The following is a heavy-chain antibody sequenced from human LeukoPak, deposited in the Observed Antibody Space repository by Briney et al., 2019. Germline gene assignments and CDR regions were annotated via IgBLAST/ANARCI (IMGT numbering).Heavy chain of an antibody. Sequence: GGSLRLSCAASGFTFSSYAMSWVRQAPGKGLEWVSAISGSGGSTYYADSVKGRFTISRDTSLNTLYLQMTSLRAEDTAVYFCAKRGIVIRGILVIGYHQEAYHYDYWGQGVLVTVSS. CDR2: ISGSGGST. CDR1: GFTFSSYA. D-gene: IGHD3-10*01. J-gene: IGHJ4*02. V-gene: IGHV3-23*01. CDR3: AKRGIVIRGILVIGYHQEAYHYDY.